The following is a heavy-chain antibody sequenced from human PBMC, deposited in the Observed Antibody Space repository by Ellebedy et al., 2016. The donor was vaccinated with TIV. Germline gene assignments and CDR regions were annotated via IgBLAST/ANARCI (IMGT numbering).Heavy chain of an antibody. V-gene: IGHV3-7*03. CDR2: INPDGSEK. CDR3: ARARCSNSDCYIPGY. J-gene: IGHJ4*02. D-gene: IGHD2-2*02. Sequence: GESLKISCAASGFTFSSYWMNWVRQAPGKGLEWVANINPDGSEKYYVDSVKGRFTISRDNAKNSLYLQMNTLRAEDTAVYYCARARCSNSDCYIPGYWGQGTPVTVSS. CDR1: GFTFSSYW.